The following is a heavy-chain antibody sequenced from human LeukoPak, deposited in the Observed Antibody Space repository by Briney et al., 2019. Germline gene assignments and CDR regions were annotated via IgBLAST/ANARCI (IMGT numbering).Heavy chain of an antibody. D-gene: IGHD3-10*01. Sequence: GGSLRLSCAASGFTFSSYWMSWVRQAPGKGLEWVANIKQDGSEKYYVDSVKGRFTISRDNAKNSLYLQMNSLRAEDTAVYYCARDKGYGVNYYYYYYMDVWGKGTTVTVSS. CDR1: GFTFSSYW. CDR2: IKQDGSEK. J-gene: IGHJ6*03. V-gene: IGHV3-7*01. CDR3: ARDKGYGVNYYYYYYMDV.